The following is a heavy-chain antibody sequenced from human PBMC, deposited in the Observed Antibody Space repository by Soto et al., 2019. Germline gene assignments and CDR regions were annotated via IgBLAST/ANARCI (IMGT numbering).Heavy chain of an antibody. Sequence: SSETLSLTCTVSGVSVTSSTYYWAWIRQPPGKGLEWVGSIHHDGNTYYNPSLKSRVTISIDTSKNQFSLKLSSVTAADTAVYYCARNYDYSNYPFDYWGQGTLVTVSS. J-gene: IGHJ4*02. CDR2: IHHDGNT. V-gene: IGHV4-39*01. CDR1: GVSVTSSTYY. D-gene: IGHD4-4*01. CDR3: ARNYDYSNYPFDY.